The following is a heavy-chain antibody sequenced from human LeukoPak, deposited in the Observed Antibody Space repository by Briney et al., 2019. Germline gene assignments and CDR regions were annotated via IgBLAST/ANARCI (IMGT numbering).Heavy chain of an antibody. CDR3: ARDLGYYDSSGYRRSYFDY. D-gene: IGHD3-22*01. Sequence: ASVKVSCKASGYTFTNYYMHWVRQAPGQGLGWMGIINPSGGSTNYAQKFQGRVTMTRDTSTSTVYMEVSSLRSEDTAVYYCARDLGYYDSSGYRRSYFDYWGQGTLVTVSS. CDR2: INPSGGST. J-gene: IGHJ4*02. CDR1: GYTFTNYY. V-gene: IGHV1-46*01.